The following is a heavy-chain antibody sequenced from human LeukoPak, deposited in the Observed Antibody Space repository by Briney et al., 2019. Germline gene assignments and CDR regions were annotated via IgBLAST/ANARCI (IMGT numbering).Heavy chain of an antibody. CDR2: IYHSGST. CDR1: GGSISSGGYY. J-gene: IGHJ4*02. Sequence: SQTLSLTCTVSGGSISSGGYYWSWIRQPPGTGLEWIGYIYHSGSTYYNPSLKSRVTISVDRSKNQFSLKLSSVTAADTAVYYCARETRITMVRGATGYFDYWGQGTLVTVSS. V-gene: IGHV4-30-2*01. CDR3: ARETRITMVRGATGYFDY. D-gene: IGHD3-10*01.